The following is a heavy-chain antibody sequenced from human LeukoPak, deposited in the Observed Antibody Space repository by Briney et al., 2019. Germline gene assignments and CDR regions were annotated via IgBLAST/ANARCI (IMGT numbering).Heavy chain of an antibody. V-gene: IGHV3-23*01. J-gene: IGHJ6*02. D-gene: IGHD4-17*01. CDR3: AKDLPTPYYYYYYGMDV. Sequence: GGSLRLSCAASGFTFSSYAMSWVRQAPGKGPEWVSAISGSGGSTYYADSVKGRFTISRDNSKNTLYLQMNSLRAEDTAVYYCAKDLPTPYYYYYYGMDVWGQGTTVTVSS. CDR1: GFTFSSYA. CDR2: ISGSGGST.